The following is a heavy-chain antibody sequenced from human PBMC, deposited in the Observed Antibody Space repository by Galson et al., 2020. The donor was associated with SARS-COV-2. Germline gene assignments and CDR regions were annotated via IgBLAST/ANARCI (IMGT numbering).Heavy chain of an antibody. J-gene: IGHJ6*03. CDR2: ISSSSSTI. Sequence: ETLSLTCGVSGGSFSDAYWNWVRQPPGKGLEWVSYISSSSSTIYYADSVKGRFTISRDNAKNSLYLQMNSLRAEDTAVYYCARDSYDFWSGYYPRYYFYYMDVWGKGTTVTVSS. D-gene: IGHD3-3*01. V-gene: IGHV3-48*01. CDR1: GGSFSDAY. CDR3: ARDSYDFWSGYYPRYYFYYMDV.